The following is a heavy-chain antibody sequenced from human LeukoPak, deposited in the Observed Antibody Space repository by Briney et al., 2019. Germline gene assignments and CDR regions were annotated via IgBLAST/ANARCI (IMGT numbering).Heavy chain of an antibody. V-gene: IGHV3-30*18. D-gene: IGHD2-15*01. CDR1: GFTFSSYG. Sequence: GALRLSCAASGFTFSSYGMHWVRQAPGKGLEWVAVISYDGRNKYYTDSVKGRFTISRDNSKNPVYLQMSSLRPEDRAVYSCAKDAPGSGGNLNWLEPWGEGTPVTVSS. J-gene: IGHJ5*02. CDR3: AKDAPGSGGNLNWLEP. CDR2: ISYDGRNK.